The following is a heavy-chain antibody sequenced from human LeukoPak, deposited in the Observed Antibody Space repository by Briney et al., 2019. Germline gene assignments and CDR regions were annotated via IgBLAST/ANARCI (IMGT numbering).Heavy chain of an antibody. V-gene: IGHV1-18*04. J-gene: IGHJ6*04. CDR2: ISAYNGNT. Sequence: GASVKVSCKASGYTFTSYGISWVRQAPGQGREWMGWISAYNGNTNYAQKLQGRVTMTTDTSTSTAYMELRSLRSDDTAVYYCARSSVTVTTYSYYGMDVWGKGTTVTVSS. CDR3: ARSSVTVTTYSYYGMDV. CDR1: GYTFTSYG. D-gene: IGHD4-17*01.